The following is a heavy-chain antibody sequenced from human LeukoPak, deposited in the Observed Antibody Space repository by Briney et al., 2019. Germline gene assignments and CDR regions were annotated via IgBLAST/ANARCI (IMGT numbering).Heavy chain of an antibody. V-gene: IGHV4-59*08. CDR2: IFYSGST. D-gene: IGHD1-26*01. J-gene: IGHJ3*02. CDR3: ARIRGGANDAFDI. CDR1: GGSITSYY. Sequence: SETLSLTCTVSGGSITSYYWSWIRQPPGKGLEWIGYIFYSGSTNYNPSLKSRVTISVDTSKSQFSLNLSSVTAADTAVYYCARIRGGANDAFDIWGQGTMVTVSS.